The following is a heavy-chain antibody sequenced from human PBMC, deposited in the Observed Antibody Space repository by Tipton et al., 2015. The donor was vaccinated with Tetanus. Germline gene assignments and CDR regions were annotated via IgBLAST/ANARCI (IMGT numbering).Heavy chain of an antibody. J-gene: IGHJ4*02. D-gene: IGHD1-26*01. CDR1: GDSIRRSY. Sequence: GLVKPSETLSLTCNVSGDSIRRSYWSWIRQPPGKGLEWIGHIFHSGSTNYNPSLKSRVTMSIDTSERQFSLKLTSVTSADPAVYYCAKVVGWGDYFDSWGQGTLVTVSS. CDR3: AKVVGWGDYFDS. CDR2: IFHSGST. V-gene: IGHV4-59*01.